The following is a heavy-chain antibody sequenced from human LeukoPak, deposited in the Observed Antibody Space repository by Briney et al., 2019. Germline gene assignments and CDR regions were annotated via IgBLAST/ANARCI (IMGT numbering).Heavy chain of an antibody. CDR2: IIPIFGTA. Sequence: SVKVSCKASGGTFSSYAISWVRQAPGQGLEWMGGIIPIFGTANYAQKFQGRVTITADESTSTAYMELGSLRSEDTAVYYCARVYSSGWYKPYGMDVWGQGTTVTVS. V-gene: IGHV1-69*13. J-gene: IGHJ6*02. CDR3: ARVYSSGWYKPYGMDV. D-gene: IGHD6-19*01. CDR1: GGTFSSYA.